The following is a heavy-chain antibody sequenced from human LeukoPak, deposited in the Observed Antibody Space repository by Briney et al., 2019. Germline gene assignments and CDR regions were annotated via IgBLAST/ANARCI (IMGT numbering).Heavy chain of an antibody. Sequence: AASVKVSCKASGYTFTSNYIHWVRQAPGQGLEWMGMIYPRDGSTSYAQKFQGRVTVTRDTSTSTVHMELSGRRSEDTAVYYCARDQEGFDYWGQGTLVTVSS. J-gene: IGHJ4*02. CDR1: GYTFTSNY. CDR3: ARDQEGFDY. V-gene: IGHV1-46*01. CDR2: IYPRDGST.